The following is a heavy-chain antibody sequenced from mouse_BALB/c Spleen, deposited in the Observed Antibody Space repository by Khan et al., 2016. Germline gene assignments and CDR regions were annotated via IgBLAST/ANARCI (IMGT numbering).Heavy chain of an antibody. CDR3: ARIKKIVATYFDY. Sequence: VQLQESGAELVKAGASVKMSCKASGYTFTSYWMHWVKQRLGQGLEWFAETKPTNGRTSYNEKFKSKATLTVDKSSSTAYMLLSGPTFEDSAVYYCARIKKIVATYFDYWGQGTTLTVSS. CDR1: GYTFTSYW. V-gene: IGHV1S81*02. J-gene: IGHJ2*01. CDR2: TKPTNGRT. D-gene: IGHD1-1*01.